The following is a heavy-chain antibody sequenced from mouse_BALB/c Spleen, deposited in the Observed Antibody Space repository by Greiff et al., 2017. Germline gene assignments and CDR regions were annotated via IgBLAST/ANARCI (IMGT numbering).Heavy chain of an antibody. J-gene: IGHJ3*01. CDR3: ARLNYYGSSRGFAY. CDR1: GFTFSSYT. V-gene: IGHV5-12-2*01. CDR2: ISNGGGST. D-gene: IGHD1-1*01. Sequence: EVHLVESGGGLVQPGGSLKLSCAASGFTFSSYTMSWVRQTPEMRLEWVAYISNGGGSTYYPDTVKGRFTISRDNAKNTLYLQMSSLKSEDTAMYYCARLNYYGSSRGFAYWGQGTLVTVSA.